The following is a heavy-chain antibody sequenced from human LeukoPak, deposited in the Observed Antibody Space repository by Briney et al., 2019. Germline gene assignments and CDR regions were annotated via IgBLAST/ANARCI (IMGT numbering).Heavy chain of an antibody. V-gene: IGHV3-66*01. D-gene: IGHD2-21*02. CDR1: GFSVSSNY. CDR2: IHSGGNI. Sequence: GGSLRLSCVASGFSVSSNYMTWVRQAPGKGLEWVSVIHSGGNIYYADSVKGRFTISRDNSKNTVYLQMNSLKIVDTAVYYCTARSAVGYCFGNDCFPLDHWGQGMLVTVSS. CDR3: TARSAVGYCFGNDCFPLDH. J-gene: IGHJ4*02.